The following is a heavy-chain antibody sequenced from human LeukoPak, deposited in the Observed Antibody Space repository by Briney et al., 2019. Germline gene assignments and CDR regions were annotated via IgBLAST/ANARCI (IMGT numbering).Heavy chain of an antibody. CDR1: GRCISKESKY. CDR2: IYFSGST. J-gene: IGHJ4*02. D-gene: IGHD1-26*01. Sequence: QRLSPTCPVSGRCISKESKYRGSPRQQPKKGLEWIGSIYFSGSTHYNPSLKSRVTISVDTSNNHFSLNLRSVTAADTAVYYCARHTYSGSYRDPGNFDYWGQGTLVTVSS. V-gene: IGHV4-39*01. CDR3: ARHTYSGSYRDPGNFDY.